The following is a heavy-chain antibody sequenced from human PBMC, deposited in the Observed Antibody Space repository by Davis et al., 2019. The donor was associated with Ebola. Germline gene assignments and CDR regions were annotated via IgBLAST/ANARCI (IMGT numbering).Heavy chain of an antibody. Sequence: KVSCKDSGNSYNSHWIGWVRQKPGKGLEWMGIIYTGDSDTRYSPSFRGQVTISADKSTKTAFLLWSSLKASDTAMYYCATLRRTITGMDDGFDIWGQGTLVTVSS. CDR3: ATLRRTITGMDDGFDI. CDR1: GNSYNSHW. CDR2: IYTGDSDT. D-gene: IGHD1-14*01. J-gene: IGHJ3*02. V-gene: IGHV5-51*01.